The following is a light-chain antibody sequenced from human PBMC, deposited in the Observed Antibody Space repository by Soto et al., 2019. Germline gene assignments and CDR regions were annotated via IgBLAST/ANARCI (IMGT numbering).Light chain of an antibody. J-gene: IGLJ2*01. Sequence: QSALTQPASVSGSPGQSITISCTGTSSDVVGNYVSWYVSWYQQHPGKVPKLIIYDDDDRPSGVSNRFPGSKSGSTASLTISGLQAEDEADYYGSSYANSRTVIFGGGTQLTVL. CDR2: DDD. CDR3: SSYANSRTVI. CDR1: SSDVVGNYVSWY. V-gene: IGLV2-14*03.